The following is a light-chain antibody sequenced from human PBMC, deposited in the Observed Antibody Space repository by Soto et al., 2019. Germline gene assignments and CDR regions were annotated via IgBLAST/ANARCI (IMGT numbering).Light chain of an antibody. Sequence: DIQMTQSPSTLSASVGDRVIITCRASQIISRWLAWYQQKPGKAPKLLIYKASNLESGVPSRFSGSGSETQFTLTISGLQPDDVATYYCQQYISYPYTFGQGTKVE. V-gene: IGKV1-5*03. CDR1: QIISRW. CDR3: QQYISYPYT. CDR2: KAS. J-gene: IGKJ2*01.